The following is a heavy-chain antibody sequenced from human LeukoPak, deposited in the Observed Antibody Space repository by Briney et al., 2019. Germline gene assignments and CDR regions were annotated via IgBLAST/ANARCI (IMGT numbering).Heavy chain of an antibody. Sequence: GGSLRLSCAASGFTVSSNYMSWVRQAPGKGLEWVSVIYSGGSTYYADSVKGRFTISRDNSKNTLYLQMNSLRAEDTAVYYCARAYYYDSSGLPLHAFDIWGQGTMVTVSS. V-gene: IGHV3-53*01. CDR1: GFTVSSNY. CDR2: IYSGGST. CDR3: ARAYYYDSSGLPLHAFDI. D-gene: IGHD3-22*01. J-gene: IGHJ3*02.